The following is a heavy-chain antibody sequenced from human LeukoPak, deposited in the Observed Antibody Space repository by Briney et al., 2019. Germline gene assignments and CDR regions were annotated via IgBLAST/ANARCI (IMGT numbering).Heavy chain of an antibody. V-gene: IGHV3-64*01. CDR3: PRETSPGSFDY. D-gene: IGHD6-19*01. CDR2: ISGDGTSK. J-gene: IGHJ4*02. Sequence: AETLTLSCAASGFTFSRYPLHWVRQDPGKGLESVSDISGDGTSKYYANSVKGRFIISRDNSKYTLYLQIGILRTEDAADYYCPRETSPGSFDYWGQGSLLTVSS. CDR1: GFTFSRYP.